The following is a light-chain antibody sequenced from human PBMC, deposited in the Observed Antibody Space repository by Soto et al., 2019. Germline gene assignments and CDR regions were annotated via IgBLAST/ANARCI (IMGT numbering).Light chain of an antibody. CDR1: SSNIGSNS. CDR2: TNN. CDR3: AAWDDSLSGYV. J-gene: IGLJ1*01. V-gene: IGLV1-47*02. Sequence: QSVLTQPPSASGTPGQRVTISCSGSSSNIGSNSVYWYQQLPGTAPKLLIYTNNQRPSGVPDRFSGSKSGTSASLAISGLRSEDEADYYCAAWDDSLSGYVFGTGTKLTV.